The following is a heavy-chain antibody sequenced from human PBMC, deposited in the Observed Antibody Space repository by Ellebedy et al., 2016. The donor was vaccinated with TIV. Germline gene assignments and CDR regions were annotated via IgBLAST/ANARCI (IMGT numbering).Heavy chain of an antibody. Sequence: PGGSLRLSCAASGFNFSSYSMHWVRQAPGKGLEWVSSISTTSSYINYADSVKGRFTISRDNANQSLHLTINSLRAEDTAVYYCARGRVYGGKPEGGFYMDVWGKGTTVTVSS. V-gene: IGHV3-21*01. CDR2: ISTTSSYI. J-gene: IGHJ6*03. CDR3: ARGRVYGGKPEGGFYMDV. D-gene: IGHD4-23*01. CDR1: GFNFSSYS.